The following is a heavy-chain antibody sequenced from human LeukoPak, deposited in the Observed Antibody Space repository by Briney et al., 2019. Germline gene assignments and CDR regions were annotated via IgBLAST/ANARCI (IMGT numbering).Heavy chain of an antibody. D-gene: IGHD1-26*01. V-gene: IGHV1-18*01. Sequence: ASVKVSCKASGYTFSSYGIIWVRQAPGQGLQWMGWVSPFNGNADYAPKLQGRVTMTTDTSTTTAYMELRSLTSDDTAVYYCARRGGSYSHSDFWGQGTLVTVSS. CDR2: VSPFNGNA. J-gene: IGHJ4*02. CDR1: GYTFSSYG. CDR3: ARRGGSYSHSDF.